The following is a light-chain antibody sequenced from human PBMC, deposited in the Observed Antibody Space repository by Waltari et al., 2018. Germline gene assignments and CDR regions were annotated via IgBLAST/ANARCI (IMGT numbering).Light chain of an antibody. J-gene: IGLJ2*01. CDR3: QTWGTGIRRHVV. CDR2: LNSDGSH. Sequence: QLVLTQSPSASASLGASVKLPCTLSSGHSSYAIAWHQQQPEMGPRYLMKLNSDGSHSKGYGIPDRFSGSSSGAERYLTISSLQSEDEADYYCQTWGTGIRRHVVFGGGTKLTVL. CDR1: SGHSSYA. V-gene: IGLV4-69*01.